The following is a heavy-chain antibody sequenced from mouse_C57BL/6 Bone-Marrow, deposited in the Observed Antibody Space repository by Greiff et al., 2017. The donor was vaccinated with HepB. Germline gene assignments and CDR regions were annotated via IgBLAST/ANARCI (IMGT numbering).Heavy chain of an antibody. CDR1: GYTFTSYG. J-gene: IGHJ1*03. D-gene: IGHD1-1*01. CDR2: IYPRSGNT. Sequence: QVQLQQSGAELARPGASVKLSCKASGYTFTSYGISWVKQRTGQGLEWIGEIYPRSGNTYYNEKFKGKAPLTADKSSSTAYMELRSLTSEDSAVYFCAVLLLRRGYFDVWGTGTTVTVSS. CDR3: AVLLLRRGYFDV. V-gene: IGHV1-81*01.